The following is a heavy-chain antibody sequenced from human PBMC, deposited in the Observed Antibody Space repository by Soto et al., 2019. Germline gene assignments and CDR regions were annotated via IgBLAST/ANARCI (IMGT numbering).Heavy chain of an antibody. CDR2: ISTYNGGA. J-gene: IGHJ5*02. CDR1: GYIFNTYG. D-gene: IGHD6-13*01. V-gene: IGHV1-18*01. Sequence: QGQLVQSGAEVKKPGASVKVSCKASGYIFNTYGIGWVRQAPGQGLESMGWISTYNGGAHYAQNFQDRVTMTTDTSTSTAYMELRSLRSDDTALYYCARAATGYSSNDDLWGQGTLVTVSA. CDR3: ARAATGYSSNDDL.